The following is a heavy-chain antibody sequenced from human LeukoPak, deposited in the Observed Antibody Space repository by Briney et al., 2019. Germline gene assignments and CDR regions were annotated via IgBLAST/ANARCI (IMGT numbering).Heavy chain of an antibody. V-gene: IGHV4-38-2*01. CDR2: MYQSASS. J-gene: IGHJ6*03. Sequence: PSETLSLTCAVSGYSISSDSYWGWIRQPPGKGLEWIGSMYQSASSYYSPSLKGRVTISVDTSKNQFSLKVSSVTAADTAVYYCAGLQQDRGSPWYAEYYYYMDVWGKGTTVTVSS. CDR1: GYSISSDSY. CDR3: AGLQQDRGSPWYAEYYYYMDV. D-gene: IGHD6-13*01.